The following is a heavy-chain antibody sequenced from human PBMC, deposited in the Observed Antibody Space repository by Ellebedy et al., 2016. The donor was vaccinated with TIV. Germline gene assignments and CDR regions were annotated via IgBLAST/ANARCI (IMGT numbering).Heavy chain of an antibody. Sequence: MPSETLSLTCSVSGSSLTDYYWSWIRQSPREGLEWIENVYHTGTTIYNPSLQRRVTISVDTSKNQFSLKLTSGTAADTAVYYCTRTVQLAFYMNVWGRGTSVTV. J-gene: IGHJ6*03. D-gene: IGHD3-3*02. CDR1: GSSLTDYY. CDR3: TRTVQLAFYMNV. CDR2: VYHTGTT. V-gene: IGHV4-59*08.